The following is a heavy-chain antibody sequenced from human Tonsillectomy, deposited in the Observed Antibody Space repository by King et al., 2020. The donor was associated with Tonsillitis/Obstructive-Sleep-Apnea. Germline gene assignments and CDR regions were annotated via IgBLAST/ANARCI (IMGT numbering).Heavy chain of an antibody. CDR2: ISYDGSNK. CDR3: ATDRSSSWSLDY. CDR1: GFTFSSNG. V-gene: IGHV3-30*03. Sequence: VQLVESGGGVVQPGRSLRLSCAASGFTFSSNGMHWVRQAPGKGLEWVAVISYDGSNKYYADSVKGRFTISRDNSKNTLYLQMNSLRTEDTAVYYCATDRSSSWSLDYWGQGTLVTVSS. D-gene: IGHD6-13*01. J-gene: IGHJ4*02.